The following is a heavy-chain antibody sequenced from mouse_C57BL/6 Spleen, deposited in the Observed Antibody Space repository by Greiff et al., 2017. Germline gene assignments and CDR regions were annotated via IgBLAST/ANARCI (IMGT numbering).Heavy chain of an antibody. CDR1: GYTFTDYN. J-gene: IGHJ2*01. Sequence: VQLQQSGPELVKPGASVKMSCKASGYTFTDYNMHWVKQSHGKSLEWIGYINPNNGGTSYNQKFKGKATLTVNKSSSTAYMELRSLTSEDSAVXYCAREVNYGNYVNYWGQGTTLTVSS. D-gene: IGHD2-1*01. CDR2: INPNNGGT. CDR3: AREVNYGNYVNY. V-gene: IGHV1-22*01.